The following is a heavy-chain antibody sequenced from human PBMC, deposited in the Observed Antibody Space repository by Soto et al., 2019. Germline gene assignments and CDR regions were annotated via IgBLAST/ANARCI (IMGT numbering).Heavy chain of an antibody. V-gene: IGHV1-69*01. CDR1: A. D-gene: IGHD5-12*01. CDR2: IIPIFGTA. CDR3: ARSYSGYDSTRSYYYYGMDV. J-gene: IGHJ6*02. Sequence: AISWVRQAPGQGLEWMGGIIPIFGTANYAQKFQGRVTITADESTSTAYMELSSLRSEDTAVYYCARSYSGYDSTRSYYYYGMDVWGQGTTVTVSS.